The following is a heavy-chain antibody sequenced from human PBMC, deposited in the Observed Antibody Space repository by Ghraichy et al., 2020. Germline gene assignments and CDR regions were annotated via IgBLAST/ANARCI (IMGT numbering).Heavy chain of an antibody. D-gene: IGHD2-15*01. CDR3: AREDCSGGSCYPDY. CDR2: IYYSGST. J-gene: IGHJ4*02. Sequence: GSLRLSCTVSGGSISSYYWSWIRQPPGKGLEWIGYIYYSGSTNYNPSLKSRVTISVDTSKNQFSLKLSSVTAADTAVYYCAREDCSGGSCYPDYWGQGTLVTVSS. V-gene: IGHV4-59*01. CDR1: GGSISSYY.